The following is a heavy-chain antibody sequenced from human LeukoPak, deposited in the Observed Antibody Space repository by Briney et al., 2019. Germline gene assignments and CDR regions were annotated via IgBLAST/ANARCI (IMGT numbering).Heavy chain of an antibody. V-gene: IGHV3-48*03. J-gene: IGHJ4*02. D-gene: IGHD5-24*01. Sequence: QAGGSLRLSCAASGFTFSSYEMNWVRQAPGKGLEWVSYIYPSGGNIYYADSVKGRFTISRDNAKNSLYLQMNSLRVEDTAVYYCAREGADGYNVGFDYWGQGTLVTVSS. CDR1: GFTFSSYE. CDR2: IYPSGGNI. CDR3: AREGADGYNVGFDY.